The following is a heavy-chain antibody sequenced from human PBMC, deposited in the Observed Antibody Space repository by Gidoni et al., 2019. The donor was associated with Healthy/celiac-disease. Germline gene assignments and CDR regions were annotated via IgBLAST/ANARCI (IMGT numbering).Heavy chain of an antibody. CDR2: IYYSGST. D-gene: IGHD2-15*01. Sequence: QVQLQESGPGLLTPSQTLPLTCPVSGGPISSGGYYWRWIRQHPGKGLAWIGSIYYSGSTYYNPSLKSRVTISVDTSKNQFSLKLSSVTAADTAVYYCARGVVVAATSYFDYWGQGTLVTVSS. J-gene: IGHJ4*02. CDR3: ARGVVVAATSYFDY. V-gene: IGHV4-31*03. CDR1: GGPISSGGYY.